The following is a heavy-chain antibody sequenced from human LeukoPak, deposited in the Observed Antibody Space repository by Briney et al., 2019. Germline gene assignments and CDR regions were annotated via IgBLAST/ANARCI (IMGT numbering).Heavy chain of an antibody. CDR2: INSDGSST. D-gene: IGHD3-22*01. V-gene: IGHV3-74*01. CDR1: GFTFSSYW. Sequence: GGSLRLSCAAAGFTFSSYWMHWVRQAPGKGLVWVSRINSDGSSTSYADSVKGRFTISRDNAKNTMYLQMNSLRAEDTAVYYCARAEYYYDSSGYVHFDYWGQGTLVTVSS. CDR3: ARAEYYYDSSGYVHFDY. J-gene: IGHJ4*02.